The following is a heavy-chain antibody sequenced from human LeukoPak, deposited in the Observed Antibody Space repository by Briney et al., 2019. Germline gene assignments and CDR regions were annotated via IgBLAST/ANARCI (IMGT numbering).Heavy chain of an antibody. CDR1: GFTFSDNY. CDR2: ISSSGSTI. D-gene: IGHD6-19*01. Sequence: GGSLRLSCAASGFTFSDNYMSWIRQAPGKGLEWVSYISSSGSTIYYADSVKGRFTISRDNAKNSLYLQMNSLRAEDTAVYYCARDHVAGSKTFDYWGQGTLVTVSS. J-gene: IGHJ4*02. CDR3: ARDHVAGSKTFDY. V-gene: IGHV3-11*01.